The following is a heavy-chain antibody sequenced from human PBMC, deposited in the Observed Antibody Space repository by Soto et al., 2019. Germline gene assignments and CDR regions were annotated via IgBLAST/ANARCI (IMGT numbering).Heavy chain of an antibody. CDR3: ARSGSSSWYYYYYGMDV. J-gene: IGHJ6*02. D-gene: IGHD6-13*01. CDR2: IIPIFGTA. Sequence: QVQLVQSGAEVKKPGSSVKVSCKASGGTFSSYAISWVRQAPGQGLEWMGGIIPIFGTANYAQKFQGRVTITADESTSTDYMELSSLRSEDTAVYYCARSGSSSWYYYYYGMDVWGQGTTVTVSS. CDR1: GGTFSSYA. V-gene: IGHV1-69*01.